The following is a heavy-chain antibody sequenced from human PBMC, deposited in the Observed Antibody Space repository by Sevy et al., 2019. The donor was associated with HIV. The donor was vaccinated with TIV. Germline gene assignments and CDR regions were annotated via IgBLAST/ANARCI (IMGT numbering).Heavy chain of an antibody. CDR3: ARGYYDFWSGYYRRDAFDI. D-gene: IGHD3-3*01. CDR1: GYTFTSYG. Sequence: ASVKVSYTASGYTFTSYGISWVRQAPGQGLEWMGWLSAYDGNTNYAQKLQGRVTLTTDTSTSTAYMELRSLRSDDTAVYYCARGYYDFWSGYYRRDAFDIWVQGTMVTVSS. V-gene: IGHV1-18*01. J-gene: IGHJ3*02. CDR2: LSAYDGNT.